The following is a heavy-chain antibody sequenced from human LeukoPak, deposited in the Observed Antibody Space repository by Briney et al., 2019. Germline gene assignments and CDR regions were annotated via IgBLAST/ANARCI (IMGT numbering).Heavy chain of an antibody. D-gene: IGHD3-22*01. CDR1: GYTFTSYG. CDR2: ISAYNGNT. CDR3: ARDVGYYDSSGYYY. Sequence: ASVKVSCKASGYTFTSYGISWVRQAPGQGLEWMGWISAYNGNTNYAQKLQGRVTMTADTSTSTAYMELRSLRSDDTAVYYCARDVGYYDSSGYYYWGQGTLVTVSS. J-gene: IGHJ4*02. V-gene: IGHV1-18*01.